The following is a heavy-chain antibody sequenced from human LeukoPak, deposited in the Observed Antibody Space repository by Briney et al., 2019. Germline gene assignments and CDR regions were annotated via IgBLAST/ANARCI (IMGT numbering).Heavy chain of an antibody. CDR3: ARETYYDILTGATRAFDI. J-gene: IGHJ3*02. CDR2: INHSGST. Sequence: SETLSLTCAVYGGSFSSYYWSWIRQPPGKGLEWIGEINHSGSTNYNPSLKSRVTTSVDTSKNQFSLKLSSVTAADTAVYYCARETYYDILTGATRAFDIWGQGTMVTVSS. V-gene: IGHV4-34*01. D-gene: IGHD3-9*01. CDR1: GGSFSSYY.